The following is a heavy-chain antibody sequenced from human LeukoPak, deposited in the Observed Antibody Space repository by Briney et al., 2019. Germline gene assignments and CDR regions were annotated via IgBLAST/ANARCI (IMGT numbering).Heavy chain of an antibody. CDR1: GFTLSSYG. Sequence: PGGSLRLSCAASGFTLSSYGMPWVRQAPGKGLEWVAVLWSDGSNKYYANSVKGRFTLSRDNSKNTLYLQMSSLRAEDTAVYYCARDLRGLDPWGQGTLVTVSS. CDR2: LWSDGSNK. CDR3: ARDLRGLDP. J-gene: IGHJ5*02. V-gene: IGHV3-33*01.